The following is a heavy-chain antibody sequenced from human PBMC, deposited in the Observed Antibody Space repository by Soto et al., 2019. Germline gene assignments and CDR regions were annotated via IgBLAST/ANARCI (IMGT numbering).Heavy chain of an antibody. V-gene: IGHV4-59*04. J-gene: IGHJ4*02. CDR2: IYYSGST. D-gene: IGHD2-2*02. CDR3: ATIPATTILTDY. Sequence: SETLSLTCTVSGGSISGYYWSWIRQPPGKGLEWIGYIYYSGSTYYNPSLKSRVTISVDTSKNQFSLKLSSVTAADTAVYYCATIPATTILTDYWGQGTLVTVSS. CDR1: GGSISGYY.